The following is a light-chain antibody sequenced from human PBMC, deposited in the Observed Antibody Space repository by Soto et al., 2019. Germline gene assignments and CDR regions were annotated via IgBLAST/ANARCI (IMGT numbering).Light chain of an antibody. Sequence: EIVLTQSPATLFLSPGERATLSCRASQSVSSYLAWYQQKPGQAHRLLIYDASNSATGIPARFSVSGSGTEFALTLSSLEPEDFAVAYCQQRSNWPPVFTFGPGTKVDIK. V-gene: IGKV3-11*01. CDR1: QSVSSY. CDR3: QQRSNWPPVFT. CDR2: DAS. J-gene: IGKJ3*01.